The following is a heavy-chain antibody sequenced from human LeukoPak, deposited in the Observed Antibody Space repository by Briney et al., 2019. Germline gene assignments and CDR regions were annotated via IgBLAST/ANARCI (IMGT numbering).Heavy chain of an antibody. CDR2: IYYSGST. CDR1: GGSISSSSYY. J-gene: IGHJ4*02. Sequence: SETQSLTCTVSGGSISSSSYYWGWIRQPPGKGLEWIGSIYYSGSTYYNPSLKSRVTISVDTSKTQFSLKLSSVTAADTAVYYCARNKGQFYEYFDYWGQGTLVTVSS. D-gene: IGHD5/OR15-5a*01. CDR3: ARNKGQFYEYFDY. V-gene: IGHV4-39*01.